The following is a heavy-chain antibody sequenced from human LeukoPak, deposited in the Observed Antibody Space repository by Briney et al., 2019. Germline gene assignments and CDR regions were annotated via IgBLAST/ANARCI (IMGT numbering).Heavy chain of an antibody. J-gene: IGHJ5*02. Sequence: PGGPLRLSCAASGFTFSSYAMSWVRQAPGKGLVWVSRINSDGINTSYADSVKGRFTISRDNAKNTLNLQMNSLRAEDTAVYYCARDLGQYYDTSDNWFDPWGQGTLVTVSS. CDR2: INSDGINT. V-gene: IGHV3-74*01. CDR3: ARDLGQYYDTSDNWFDP. CDR1: GFTFSSYA. D-gene: IGHD3-22*01.